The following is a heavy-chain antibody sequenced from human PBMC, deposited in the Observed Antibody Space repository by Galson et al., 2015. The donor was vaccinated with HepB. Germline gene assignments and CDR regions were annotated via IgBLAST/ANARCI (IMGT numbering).Heavy chain of an antibody. CDR2: VSGDGERT. Sequence: SLRLSCAASEFTFTKYGMNWVRQAPGKGLEWVSAVSGDGERTYYAASVKGRFTISRDNSNNMLYLQMTGLRAEDTAVYYCAKELGTGGPFDHWGQGTLVTVSS. V-gene: IGHV3-23*01. CDR1: EFTFTKYG. D-gene: IGHD3-16*01. J-gene: IGHJ4*02. CDR3: AKELGTGGPFDH.